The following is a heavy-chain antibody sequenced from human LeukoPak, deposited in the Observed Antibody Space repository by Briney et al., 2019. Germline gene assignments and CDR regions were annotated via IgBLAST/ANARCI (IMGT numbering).Heavy chain of an antibody. CDR1: GFTFSSYG. J-gene: IGHJ4*02. Sequence: GGSLRLSCAASGFTFSSYGMHWVRQAPGKGLEWVAVISYDGSNKYYADSVKGRFTISRDNSKSTLYLQMNSLRAEDTAVYYCAKFCGSGSLFDYWGQGTLVTVSS. CDR2: ISYDGSNK. D-gene: IGHD3-10*01. CDR3: AKFCGSGSLFDY. V-gene: IGHV3-30*18.